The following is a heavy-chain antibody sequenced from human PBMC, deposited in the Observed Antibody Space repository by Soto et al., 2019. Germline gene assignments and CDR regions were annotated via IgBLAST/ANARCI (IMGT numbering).Heavy chain of an antibody. V-gene: IGHV3-30*18. CDR2: ISYDGGSM. CDR3: AKDWVYCSGGSCRLFDS. CDR1: GFTFSAYG. Sequence: QVQLVESGGGVVQPGRSLRLSCAASGFTFSAYGMHWVRQAPGKGLEWVALISYDGGSMYYADSLRGRFTISRDNSKDTLYLQMNSLRPDDTAVYFCAKDWVYCSGGSCRLFDSWGQGTLVTVSS. D-gene: IGHD2-15*01. J-gene: IGHJ4*02.